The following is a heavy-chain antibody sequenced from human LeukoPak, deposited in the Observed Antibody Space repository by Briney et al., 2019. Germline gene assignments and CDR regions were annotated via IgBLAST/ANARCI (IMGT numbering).Heavy chain of an antibody. D-gene: IGHD3-22*01. CDR1: GGSISSYY. Sequence: PSETLSLTCTVSGGSISSYYWSWIRQPPGKGLEWIGYIYYSGSTNYNPSLKSRVTISVDTSKNQFSMKLSSVTAADTAVYYCARNYYDSSGYRPFDYWGQGTLVTVSS. CDR2: IYYSGST. J-gene: IGHJ4*02. CDR3: ARNYYDSSGYRPFDY. V-gene: IGHV4-59*08.